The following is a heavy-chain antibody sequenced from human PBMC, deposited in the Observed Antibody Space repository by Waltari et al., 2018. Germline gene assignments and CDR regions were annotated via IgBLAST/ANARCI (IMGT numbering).Heavy chain of an antibody. D-gene: IGHD3-3*01. CDR2: IKEDGSEK. CDR3: ATQSWSNFEY. CDR1: EFTFAYYW. V-gene: IGHV3-7*01. J-gene: IGHJ4*02. Sequence: EVQLVESGGGLVQPGGSLRLSCAASEFTFAYYWVTWVRQAPGKGLGWVANIKEDGSEKYYVDSGKGRFTISRDNAKNSLYLQMSSLRVEDTAVYYCATQSWSNFEYWGQGTLVTVSS.